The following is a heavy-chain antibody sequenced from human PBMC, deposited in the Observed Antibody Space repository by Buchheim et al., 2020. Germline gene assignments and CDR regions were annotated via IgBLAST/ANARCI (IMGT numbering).Heavy chain of an antibody. CDR2: ISGSGGST. V-gene: IGHV3-23*01. CDR1: GFTFSSYA. D-gene: IGHD3-9*01. J-gene: IGHJ4*02. CDR3: AKEIRRTELRYFDWLLYPDY. Sequence: EVQLLESGGGLVQPGGSLRLSWAASGFTFSSYAMSWVRQAPGKGLEWVSAISGSGGSTYYADSVKGRFTISRDNSKNTLYLQMNSLRAEDTAVYYCAKEIRRTELRYFDWLLYPDYWGQGTL.